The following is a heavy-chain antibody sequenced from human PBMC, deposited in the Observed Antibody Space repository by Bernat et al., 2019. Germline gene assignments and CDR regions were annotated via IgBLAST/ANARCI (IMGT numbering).Heavy chain of an antibody. J-gene: IGHJ4*02. CDR2: ISSSSSYT. CDR1: GFTFSDYY. D-gene: IGHD3-16*02. Sequence: QLQLVESGGGLVKPGGSLRLSCAASGFTFSDYYMSWIRQAPGKGLEWVSYISSSSSYTNYADSVKGRFTISRDNAKNSLYLQMNSLRAEDTAVYYCARDIYYDYVWGSYRSANFDYWGQGTLVTVSS. CDR3: ARDIYYDYVWGSYRSANFDY. V-gene: IGHV3-11*06.